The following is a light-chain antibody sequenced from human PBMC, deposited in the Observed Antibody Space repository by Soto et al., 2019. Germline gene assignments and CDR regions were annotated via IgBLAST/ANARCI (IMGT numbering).Light chain of an antibody. Sequence: QSALTQPASVSGSPGQSITISCTGTSSDVGGYNYVSWYQQHPGKAPKLVIYEVSNRPSGVSNRFSGSKSGNTASLTISGLQAEDEADYYCTSYPGIITLDVFGTATKVTVL. CDR2: EVS. CDR1: SSDVGGYNY. CDR3: TSYPGIITLDV. V-gene: IGLV2-14*01. J-gene: IGLJ1*01.